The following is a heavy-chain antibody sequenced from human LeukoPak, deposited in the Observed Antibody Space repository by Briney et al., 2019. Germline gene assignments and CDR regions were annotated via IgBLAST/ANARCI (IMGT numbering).Heavy chain of an antibody. D-gene: IGHD6-19*01. Sequence: SETLSLTCTVSGGSISSGAYYWSWIRQPAGKGLEWIGRISTSETTNYNPSLKSRVTISVDTSKNQFSLKLSSVTATDTAVYYCARETWAAGTRWFDPWGQGTLVTVSP. V-gene: IGHV4-61*02. CDR2: ISTSETT. J-gene: IGHJ5*02. CDR1: GGSISSGAYY. CDR3: ARETWAAGTRWFDP.